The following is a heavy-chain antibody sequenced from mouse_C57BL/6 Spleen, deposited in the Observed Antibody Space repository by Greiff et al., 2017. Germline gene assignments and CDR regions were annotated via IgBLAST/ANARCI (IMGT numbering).Heavy chain of an antibody. Sequence: VQLQQSGAELVKPGASVKLSCTASGFNIKDYYMHWVKQRTEQGLEWIGRIDPEHGETKYAPKFQGKATITADTSSNTAYLQLSSLTSEDTAVYYCARGDYYGSTPIAMDYWGQGTSVTVSS. D-gene: IGHD1-1*01. CDR2: IDPEHGET. CDR3: ARGDYYGSTPIAMDY. J-gene: IGHJ4*01. CDR1: GFNIKDYY. V-gene: IGHV14-2*01.